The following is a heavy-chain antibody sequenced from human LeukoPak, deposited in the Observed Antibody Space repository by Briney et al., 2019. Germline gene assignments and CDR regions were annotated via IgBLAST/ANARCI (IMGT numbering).Heavy chain of an antibody. CDR2: VSGRDTST. Sequence: GASLRLSCAASGFTFSNYAMSWVRQAPGKGLEWVSAVSGRDTSTYYTDSVKGRFTISRDNSKNTLYLQMNSLSAEDTAIYYCAKWGDYDVLTGYYDPDSWGQGNLVTVSS. J-gene: IGHJ5*01. CDR1: GFTFSNYA. D-gene: IGHD3-9*01. V-gene: IGHV3-23*01. CDR3: AKWGDYDVLTGYYDPDS.